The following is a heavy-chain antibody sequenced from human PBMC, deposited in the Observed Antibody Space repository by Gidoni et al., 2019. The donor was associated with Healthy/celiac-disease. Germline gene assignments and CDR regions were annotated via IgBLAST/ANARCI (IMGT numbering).Heavy chain of an antibody. CDR1: GYTLTELS. V-gene: IGHV1-24*01. Sequence: GASVKVSCKVSGYTLTELSMHWVRQAPGKGLEWMGGFDPEDGETIYAQKFQGRVTMTEDTSTDTAYMELSSLRSEDTAVYYCASRRGYCTGGVCYGDYYYGMDVWGQGTTVTVSS. CDR3: ASRRGYCTGGVCYGDYYYGMDV. D-gene: IGHD2-8*02. CDR2: FDPEDGET. J-gene: IGHJ6*02.